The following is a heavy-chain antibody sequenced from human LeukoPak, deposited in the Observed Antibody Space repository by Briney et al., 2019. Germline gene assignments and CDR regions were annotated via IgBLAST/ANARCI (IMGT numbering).Heavy chain of an antibody. D-gene: IGHD6-19*01. CDR3: ARDGDIAVATAPYYFDY. CDR1: GFTFSYYE. Sequence: PGGSLRLSCAASGFTFSYYEMIWVRQAPGKGMEWVSYITGGSTTKNYADSVKGRFTISRDNAKNSLYLQMNSLRAEDTAIYYCARDGDIAVATAPYYFDYWGQGILVTVSS. V-gene: IGHV3-48*03. J-gene: IGHJ4*02. CDR2: ITGGSTTK.